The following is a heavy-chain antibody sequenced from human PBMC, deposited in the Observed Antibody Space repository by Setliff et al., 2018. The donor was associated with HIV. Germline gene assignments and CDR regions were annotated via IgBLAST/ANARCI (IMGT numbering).Heavy chain of an antibody. CDR1: GFTFGDYA. J-gene: IGHJ6*04. D-gene: IGHD3-10*02. Sequence: GGSLRLSCTASGFTFGDYAMSWVRQAPGKGLEWVGFVRSKTYGGTTEYAASVKGRFTISRDDSKSIAYLQMNSLKTEDTAVYYCTREAVSYYGRGMDVWGKGTTVTVSS. CDR2: VRSKTYGGTT. V-gene: IGHV3-49*04. CDR3: TREAVSYYGRGMDV.